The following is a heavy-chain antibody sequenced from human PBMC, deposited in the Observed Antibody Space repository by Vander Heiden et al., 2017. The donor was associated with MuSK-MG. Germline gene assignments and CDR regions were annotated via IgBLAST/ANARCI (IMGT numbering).Heavy chain of an antibody. CDR2: ISSSSSYI. CDR1: GVPFISYS. J-gene: IGHJ4*02. V-gene: IGHV3-21*01. CDR3: ARDKSVAGRFDY. Sequence: EVQLVESGGGLVKPGASLRLSCAASGVPFISYSMNWVRQAPGKGMEWVSSISSSSSYIYYADSVKGRFTISRDNAKNSLYLQMNSLRAEDTAVYYCARDKSVAGRFDYWGQGTLVTVSS. D-gene: IGHD6-19*01.